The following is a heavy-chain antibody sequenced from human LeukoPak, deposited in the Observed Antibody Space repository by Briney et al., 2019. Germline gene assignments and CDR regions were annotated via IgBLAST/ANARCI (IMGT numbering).Heavy chain of an antibody. CDR2: IKSDGSAT. Sequence: GGSLRLSCAASGFTFSTYWMHWVRQAPGKGLVWVSRIKSDGSATTYADFVKGRFTVSRDNATNTLYLQMSSLRAEDTAMYFCARVGGRGSIGGDCWGQGTLVTVSS. J-gene: IGHJ4*02. V-gene: IGHV3-74*03. CDR1: GFTFSTYW. D-gene: IGHD3-10*01. CDR3: ARVGGRGSIGGDC.